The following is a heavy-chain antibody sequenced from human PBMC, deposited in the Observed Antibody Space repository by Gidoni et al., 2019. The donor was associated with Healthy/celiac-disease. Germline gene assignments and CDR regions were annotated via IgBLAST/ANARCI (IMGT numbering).Heavy chain of an antibody. CDR3: AKGYCSSTSCPADV. D-gene: IGHD2-2*01. J-gene: IGHJ6*04. V-gene: IGHV3-9*01. CDR1: GFTFEAYA. Sequence: EVQLVESGGGLVQPVRSLRLSCAASGFTFEAYAMHWVRQDPGKGLEWVTGISWNSGSIGYADSVKGRFTISRDNAKNSLYLKMNSLRAEDTALYYCAKGYCSSTSCPADVWGKGTTVTVSS. CDR2: ISWNSGSI.